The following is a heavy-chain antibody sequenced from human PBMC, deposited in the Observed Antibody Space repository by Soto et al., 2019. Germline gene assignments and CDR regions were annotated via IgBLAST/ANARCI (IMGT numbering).Heavy chain of an antibody. CDR3: AKDSWTTVSKFDS. V-gene: IGHV3-9*01. CDR2: ISWNSGSI. CDR1: GFTFDDYA. J-gene: IGHJ4*02. Sequence: EVQLVESGGGLVQSGTSLRLSCAASGFTFDDYAMHWVRQAPGKGLEWVSGISWNSGSIGYADCVKGRFTISKDNAKNSLYLQMNSLRAEDTALYYCAKDSWTTVSKFDSWGQGTLVTVSS. D-gene: IGHD4-17*01.